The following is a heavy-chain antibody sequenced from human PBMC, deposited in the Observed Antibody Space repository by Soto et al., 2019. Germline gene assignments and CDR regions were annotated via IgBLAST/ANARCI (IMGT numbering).Heavy chain of an antibody. CDR2: MNPNSGNT. V-gene: IGHV1-8*01. J-gene: IGHJ6*03. CDR3: ARGGTIFGVVIPYYHYYMAV. CDR1: GYTFTSYD. Sequence: GASVKVSCKASGYTFTSYDINWVRQATGQGLEWMGWMNPNSGNTGYAQKFQGRVTMTRNTSISTAYMELSSLRSEDTAVYYCARGGTIFGVVIPYYHYYMAVWGKGTTVTVSS. D-gene: IGHD3-3*01.